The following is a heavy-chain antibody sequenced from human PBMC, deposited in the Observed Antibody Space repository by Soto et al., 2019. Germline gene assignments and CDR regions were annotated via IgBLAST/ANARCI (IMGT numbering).Heavy chain of an antibody. Sequence: PGESLKISCNASGYIFTSYWIGWVRQMPGKGLEWMGIIYPGDSDTIYSPSFQGQVTISADKSISTAYLQWNSLKASDTAMYYCARPPYSASYYCFDQWGQGTPVTVSS. CDR3: ARPPYSASYYCFDQ. J-gene: IGHJ4*02. CDR1: GYIFTSYW. CDR2: IYPGDSDT. D-gene: IGHD1-26*01. V-gene: IGHV5-51*01.